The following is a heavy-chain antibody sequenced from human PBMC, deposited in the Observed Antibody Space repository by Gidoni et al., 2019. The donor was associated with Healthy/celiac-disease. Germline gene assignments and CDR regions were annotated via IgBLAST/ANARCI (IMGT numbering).Heavy chain of an antibody. CDR2: INTNTGNP. Sequence: QVQLVQSGSELKKPGASVKVSCKASGYTFTSYAMKWVRQAPGQGVEWMGWINTNTGNPTYAQGFTGRFVFSLDTSVSTAYLQISSLKAEDTAVYYWARDQPLVGGSGWYNWFDPWGQGTLVTVSS. J-gene: IGHJ5*02. CDR3: ARDQPLVGGSGWYNWFDP. CDR1: GYTFTSYA. D-gene: IGHD6-19*01. V-gene: IGHV7-4-1*02.